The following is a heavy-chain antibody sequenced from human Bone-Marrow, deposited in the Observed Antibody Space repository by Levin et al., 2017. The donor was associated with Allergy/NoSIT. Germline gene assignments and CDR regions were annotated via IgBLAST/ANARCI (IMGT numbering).Heavy chain of an antibody. Sequence: PGESLKISCKASGYIFTKYTLNWIRQAPGQGLQWMGWIDTKTGKPTYGQGFTGRFVFSLDNSVGTAYLQISSLKTEDTAVFYCARGILPISRGYYASDSYYHYMDVWGKGTTVSVSS. D-gene: IGHD6-25*01. J-gene: IGHJ6*03. CDR3: ARGILPISRGYYASDSYYHYMDV. CDR2: IDTKTGKP. V-gene: IGHV7-4-1*02. CDR1: GYIFTKYT.